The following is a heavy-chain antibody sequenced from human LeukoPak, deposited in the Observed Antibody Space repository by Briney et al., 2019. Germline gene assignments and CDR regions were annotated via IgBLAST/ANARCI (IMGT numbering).Heavy chain of an antibody. V-gene: IGHV1-69*05. CDR1: GGTFSSYA. J-gene: IGHJ4*02. CDR2: IIPIFGTA. Sequence: SVKVSCKASGGTFSSYAISWVRQAPGQGLEWMGGIIPIFGTANYAQKFQGRVTMTRDTFISTAYMELSRLRSDDTAVYYCAREEMATTLDYWGQGTLVTVSS. CDR3: AREEMATTLDY. D-gene: IGHD5-24*01.